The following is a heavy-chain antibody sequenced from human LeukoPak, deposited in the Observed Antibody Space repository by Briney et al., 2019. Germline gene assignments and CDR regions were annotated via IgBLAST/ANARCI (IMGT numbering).Heavy chain of an antibody. J-gene: IGHJ4*02. CDR3: ASHLDTTGYDYVDY. CDR1: GVSISRGGYY. Sequence: PSQTLSLTCNVSGVSISRGGYYWSWIRQHPGKGLEWIGYINHSGGTSYSPSLKTRVTIPADTSQSLFSLRLNSVTAADTAVYYCASHLDTTGYDYVDYWGQGTLVTVSS. CDR2: INHSGGT. V-gene: IGHV4-31*03. D-gene: IGHD3-9*01.